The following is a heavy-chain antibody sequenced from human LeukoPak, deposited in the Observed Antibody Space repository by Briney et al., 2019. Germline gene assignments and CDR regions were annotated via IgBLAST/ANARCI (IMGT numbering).Heavy chain of an antibody. CDR2: MDCSGVT. CDR1: GASIRSSNY. V-gene: IGHV4-39*07. D-gene: IGHD1-1*01. J-gene: IGHJ5*02. Sequence: KASETLSLTCTVSGASIRSSNYWAWIRQPPGKGLDWIGSMDCSGVTYYSPSLKRRVTISVDTSKNQFSMNLRSVTAADTPVYYCPREGYSPSTFDPWGQGTLVTVSS. CDR3: PREGYSPSTFDP.